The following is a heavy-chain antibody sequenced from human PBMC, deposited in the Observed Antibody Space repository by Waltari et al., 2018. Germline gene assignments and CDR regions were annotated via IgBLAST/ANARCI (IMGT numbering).Heavy chain of an antibody. CDR1: GSTFHANY. D-gene: IGHD3-10*01. Sequence: QVQLVQYGAAGTRPGASVKVSCKASGSTFHANYVLWVRQAPGQSLEWMGWIHPNSGATDYAQQCQGRVTMTLDTSISTLYMKLSRLGSDDTAVCYCARAWFNSGFDYWGQGSLVTVSS. CDR2: IHPNSGAT. CDR3: ARAWFNSGFDY. V-gene: IGHV1-2*02. J-gene: IGHJ4*02.